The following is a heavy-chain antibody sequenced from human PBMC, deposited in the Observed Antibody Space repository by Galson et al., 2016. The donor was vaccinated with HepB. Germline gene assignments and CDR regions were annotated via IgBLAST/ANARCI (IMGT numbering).Heavy chain of an antibody. D-gene: IGHD5-18*01. CDR2: IYHSGST. V-gene: IGHV4-30-2*01. CDR1: GGSISSGGYS. J-gene: IGHJ4*02. CDR3: ARQSALAFDY. Sequence: TLSLTCAVSGGSISSGGYSWSWIRQPPGKGLEWIGYIYHSGSTYYNPSLKSRVTISVDRSKNQFSLKLSSVTATDTAVYYCARQSALAFDYWGQGTLVTVSS.